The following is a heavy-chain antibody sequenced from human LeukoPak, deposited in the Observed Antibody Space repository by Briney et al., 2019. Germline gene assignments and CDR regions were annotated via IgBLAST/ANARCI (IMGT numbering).Heavy chain of an antibody. Sequence: GGSLRLSCAASGLTFSSYWMTWVRQGPGKGLEWVATISPYGNRENYVDSVKGRFSISRDNAKNSLFLQMRSLRAEDTAMYYCASTFPYCSSGTCALGGQGTLVTVSS. CDR2: ISPYGNRE. CDR3: ASTFPYCSSGTCAL. CDR1: GLTFSSYW. V-gene: IGHV3-7*01. D-gene: IGHD2-15*01. J-gene: IGHJ4*02.